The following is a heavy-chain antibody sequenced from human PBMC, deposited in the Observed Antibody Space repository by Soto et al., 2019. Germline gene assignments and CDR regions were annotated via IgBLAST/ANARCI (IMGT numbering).Heavy chain of an antibody. J-gene: IGHJ5*02. CDR1: GGTFSSCA. CDR2: IIPIFGTA. Sequence: SVKVSYKVSGGTFSSCAISWVRQAPGQGLEWMGGIIPIFGTANYAQKFQGRVTITVDESTSTAYMELCSLRSEDTSVYYCASGGGCSSTSCPNWFDAWGQGTLVTVSS. D-gene: IGHD2-2*01. CDR3: ASGGGCSSTSCPNWFDA. V-gene: IGHV1-69*13.